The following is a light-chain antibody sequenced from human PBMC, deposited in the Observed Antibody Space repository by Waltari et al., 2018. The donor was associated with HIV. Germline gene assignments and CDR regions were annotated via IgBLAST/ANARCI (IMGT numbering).Light chain of an antibody. CDR3: QSYDSDSLV. V-gene: IGLV6-57*01. CDR2: EAN. Sequence: NFMLTQPHSVSASPGETVTISCTHSSGSVAANFVQWFQQRPGSSPTTVIYEANERPSWVPDRFSGSIDSSSSAASFTAFLTISGLKTEDEAVYYCQSYDSDSLVFGGGTRLTVL. J-gene: IGLJ3*02. CDR1: SGSVAANF.